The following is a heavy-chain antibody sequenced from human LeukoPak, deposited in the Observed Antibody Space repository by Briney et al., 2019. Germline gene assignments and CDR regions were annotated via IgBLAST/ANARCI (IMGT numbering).Heavy chain of an antibody. V-gene: IGHV3-11*01. J-gene: IGHJ6*02. D-gene: IGHD6-13*01. CDR3: XXXXXXXXXXYGFVPLDV. CDR2: ISSSGSTI. CDR1: GFTFSDYY. Sequence: GGSLRLSCAASGFTFSDYYMSWIRQAPGKGLEWVSYISSSGSTIYYADSVKGRFTISRDNAKNSLYLQMNSLRAEDTAVYYCXXXXXXXXXXYGFVPLDVWGQGTTVTVSS.